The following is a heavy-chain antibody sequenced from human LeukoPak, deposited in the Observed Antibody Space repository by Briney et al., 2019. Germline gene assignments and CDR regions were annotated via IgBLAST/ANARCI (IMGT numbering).Heavy chain of an antibody. J-gene: IGHJ6*02. CDR1: GFTFSSYG. V-gene: IGHV3-33*06. Sequence: GRSLRLSCAASGFTFSSYGMHWVRQAPGKGLEWVAVIWYDGSNKYYADSVKGRFTISRDNSKNTLYLQMNSLRAEDTAVYYCAKEGYGSGSYDYYYGMDVWGQGTTVTVSS. CDR3: AKEGYGSGSYDYYYGMDV. D-gene: IGHD3-10*01. CDR2: IWYDGSNK.